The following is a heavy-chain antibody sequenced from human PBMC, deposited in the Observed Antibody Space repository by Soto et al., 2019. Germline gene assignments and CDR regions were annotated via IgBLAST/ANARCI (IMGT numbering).Heavy chain of an antibody. CDR1: GFTLSRYW. CDR2: INPDGSTT. D-gene: IGHD2-21*02. J-gene: IGHJ4*02. CDR3: TRDTTAPDDH. Sequence: GGSLRLSCAASGFTLSRYWVHWVRQVPGKGLVWVSRINPDGSTTNYADSVKGRFTVSRDNAKNTVYLHMNSLRAEDTAVYYCTRDTTAPDDHWGQGTLVTVSS. V-gene: IGHV3-74*01.